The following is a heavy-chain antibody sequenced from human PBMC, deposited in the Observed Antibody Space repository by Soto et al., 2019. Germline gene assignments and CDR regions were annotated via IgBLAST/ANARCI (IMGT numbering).Heavy chain of an antibody. D-gene: IGHD2-2*01. Sequence: EVQLLESVGGLVQPGGSLRLSCAASGFTFSSYAMSWVRQAPGKGLEWVSAISGSGGSTYYADSVKGRFTISRDNSKNTLYLQMNSLRAEDTAVYYCAKAPQLPPFYYYGMDVWGQGTTVTVSS. CDR3: AKAPQLPPFYYYGMDV. J-gene: IGHJ6*02. V-gene: IGHV3-23*01. CDR1: GFTFSSYA. CDR2: ISGSGGST.